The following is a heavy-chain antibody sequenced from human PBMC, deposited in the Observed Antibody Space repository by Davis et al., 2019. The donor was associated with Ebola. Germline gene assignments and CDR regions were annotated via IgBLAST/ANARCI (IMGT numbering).Heavy chain of an antibody. CDR2: IYYSGST. V-gene: IGHV4-39*07. Sequence: SETLSLTCTVSGGSISSSSYYWGWIRQPPGKGLEWIGSIYYSGSTYYNPSLKSRVTISVDTSKNQFSLKLSSVTAADTAVYYCARATPDPDYYYYGMDVWGQGTTVTVSS. CDR1: GGSISSSSYY. CDR3: ARATPDPDYYYYGMDV. J-gene: IGHJ6*02.